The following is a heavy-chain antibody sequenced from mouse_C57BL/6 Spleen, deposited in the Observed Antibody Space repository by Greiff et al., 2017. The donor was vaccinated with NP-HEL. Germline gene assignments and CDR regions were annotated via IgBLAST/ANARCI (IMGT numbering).Heavy chain of an antibody. Sequence: EVQLQESGPGLVKPSQSLSLTCSVTGYSITSGYYWNWIRQLPGNKLEWMGYISYDGSNNYNPSLKNRISITRDTSTNQFFLKLNSVTTEDTATYYCARGSYWGQGTLVTVSA. CDR2: ISYDGSN. CDR3: ARGSY. J-gene: IGHJ3*01. CDR1: GYSITSGYY. V-gene: IGHV3-6*01.